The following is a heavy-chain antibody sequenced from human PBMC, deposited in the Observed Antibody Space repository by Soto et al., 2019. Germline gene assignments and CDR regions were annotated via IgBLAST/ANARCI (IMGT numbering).Heavy chain of an antibody. CDR1: GGSISSYY. CDR3: ARGVRGASVFDP. J-gene: IGHJ5*02. D-gene: IGHD3-10*01. CDR2: IYYSGST. V-gene: IGHV4-59*01. Sequence: QVQLQESGPGLVKPSETLSLTCTASGGSISSYYWSWIRQPPGKGLEWIGYIYYSGSTNYNPSLKRPVXTXVXXSQNPFSLQLRSLPAAATAVYYCARGVRGASVFDPWGQGTLVTVSS.